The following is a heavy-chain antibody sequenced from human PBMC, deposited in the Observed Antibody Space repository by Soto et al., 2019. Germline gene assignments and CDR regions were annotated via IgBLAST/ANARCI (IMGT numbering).Heavy chain of an antibody. V-gene: IGHV3-23*01. CDR1: GFTFSSYA. Sequence: EVQLLESGGGLVQPGGSLRLSCAASGFTFSSYAMSWVRQAPGKGLEWVAAVSGSGGSTYYADAVKGRFTIARDNSKNTLYLQMNSLRAEDTAVYYCAKLGSPNFDYWGQGTLVTVSS. CDR3: AKLGSPNFDY. CDR2: VSGSGGST. D-gene: IGHD7-27*01. J-gene: IGHJ4*02.